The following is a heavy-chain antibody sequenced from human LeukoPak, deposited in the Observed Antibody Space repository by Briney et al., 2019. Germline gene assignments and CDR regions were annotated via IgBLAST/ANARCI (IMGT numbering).Heavy chain of an antibody. CDR3: AKRDGHSSTWGIFDY. D-gene: IGHD6-13*01. V-gene: IGHV4-39*01. CDR1: GGSISSSSYY. Sequence: KPSETLSLTCIVSGGSISSSSYYWGWIRQSPGKGLEWIGTIYYSGSPYYNPSLKSRVTMSVDTSKNQFSLKLSSVTAADTAVYYCAKRDGHSSTWGIFDYWGQGTLVTVSS. J-gene: IGHJ4*02. CDR2: IYYSGSP.